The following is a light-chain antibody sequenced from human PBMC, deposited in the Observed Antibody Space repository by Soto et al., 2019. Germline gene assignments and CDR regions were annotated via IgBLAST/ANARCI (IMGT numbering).Light chain of an antibody. V-gene: IGLV2-11*01. J-gene: IGLJ1*01. CDR3: CSYAGSYSFYV. Sequence: QSALTQPRSVSGSPGQSVTISCTGTSSDVAAYDYVTWYQQHPGKAPKLMIYDVTKRPSGVPDRFSGSRSGNTASLTISGLQAEDEADYYCCSYAGSYSFYVFGSGPSSPS. CDR2: DVT. CDR1: SSDVAAYDY.